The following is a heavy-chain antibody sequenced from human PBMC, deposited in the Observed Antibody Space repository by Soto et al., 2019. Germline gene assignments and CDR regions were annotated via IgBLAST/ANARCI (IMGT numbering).Heavy chain of an antibody. CDR2: INPNSGGT. V-gene: IGHV1-2*02. CDR3: ARGIAAYYYDSSGYYYDFSY. Sequence: ASVKVSCKASGYTFTGYYTHWVRQAPGQGLEWMGWINPNSGGTNYAQKFQGRVTMTRDTSISTAYMELSRLRSDDTAVYYCARGIAAYYYDSSGYYYDFSYWGQGTLVTVSS. J-gene: IGHJ4*02. CDR1: GYTFTGYY. D-gene: IGHD3-22*01.